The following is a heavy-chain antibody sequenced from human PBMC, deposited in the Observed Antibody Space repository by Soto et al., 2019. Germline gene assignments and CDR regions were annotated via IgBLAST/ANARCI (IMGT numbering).Heavy chain of an antibody. V-gene: IGHV3-43*01. Sequence: GGSLRLSCAASGFTFDDYTMHWVRQAPGKGLEWVSLISWDGGSTYYADSVKGRFTISRDNSKNSLYLQMNSLRTEDTALYYCAKDISTGAAIYDILTGYYYYYGMDVWGQGTTVTVSS. CDR3: AKDISTGAAIYDILTGYYYYYGMDV. D-gene: IGHD3-9*01. J-gene: IGHJ6*02. CDR1: GFTFDDYT. CDR2: ISWDGGST.